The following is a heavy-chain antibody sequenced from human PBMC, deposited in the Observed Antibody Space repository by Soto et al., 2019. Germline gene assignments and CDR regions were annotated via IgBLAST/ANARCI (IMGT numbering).Heavy chain of an antibody. CDR2: ISAYNGNT. CDR3: ARDAAIGMNDY. CDR1: GYTFTSYG. V-gene: IGHV1-18*01. J-gene: IGHJ4*02. D-gene: IGHD1-20*01. Sequence: ASVKISCKASGYTFTSYGISWVRQAPGQGLEWMGWISAYNGNTKYAQKLQGRVTMTTDTSTSTAYMELRSLRSDDTAVYYCARDAAIGMNDYWGQGTLVTVSS.